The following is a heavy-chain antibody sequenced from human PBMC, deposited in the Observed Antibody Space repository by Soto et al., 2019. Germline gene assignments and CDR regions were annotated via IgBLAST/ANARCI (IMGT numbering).Heavy chain of an antibody. CDR2: IKSKTDGGTT. D-gene: IGHD4-4*01. Sequence: EVQLVESGGGLVKPGGSLRLSCAASGFTFSNAWMNWVRQAPGKGLEWVGRIKSKTDGGTTDYAAPVKGRFTISRDDSKNTLYLQITSLNTDDTAVYYCTTPNSNYSLYYYYYGMDVWGQGTTVTVSS. V-gene: IGHV3-15*07. J-gene: IGHJ6*02. CDR1: GFTFSNAW. CDR3: TTPNSNYSLYYYYYGMDV.